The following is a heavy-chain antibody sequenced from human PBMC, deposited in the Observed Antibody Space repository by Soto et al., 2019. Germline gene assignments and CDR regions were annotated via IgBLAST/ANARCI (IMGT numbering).Heavy chain of an antibody. J-gene: IGHJ4*02. CDR1: GGSIISGNW. V-gene: IGHV4-4*02. CDR2: IYHSGIT. CDR3: ARNVRYYIDY. Sequence: SETLSLTCAVSGGSIISGNWWSWVRQSPGKELEWIGEIYHSGITNYNPSLKSRVTISVDNSENQLSLSLNSVTAADTAVYYCARNVRYYIDYWGQATLVTVSS.